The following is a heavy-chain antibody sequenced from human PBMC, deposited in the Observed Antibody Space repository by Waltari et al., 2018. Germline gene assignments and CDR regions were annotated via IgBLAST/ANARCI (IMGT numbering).Heavy chain of an antibody. J-gene: IGHJ4*02. CDR1: GYSISSGYY. D-gene: IGHD2-2*01. CDR2: IYHSGST. Sequence: QVQLQESGPGLVKPSETLSLTCTVSGYSISSGYYWGWIRQPPGKGLEWIGSIYHSGSTYYNPSLKSRVTISVDTSKNQFSLKLSSVTAADTAVYYCARTTGYCSSTSCYRGGNYFDYWGQGTLVTVSS. V-gene: IGHV4-38-2*02. CDR3: ARTTGYCSSTSCYRGGNYFDY.